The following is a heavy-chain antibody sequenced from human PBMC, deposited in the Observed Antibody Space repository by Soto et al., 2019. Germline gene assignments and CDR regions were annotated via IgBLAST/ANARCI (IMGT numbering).Heavy chain of an antibody. Sequence: PGGSLRLSCAASGFTFSSYGMHWVRQAPGKGLEWVAVIWYDGSNKYYADSVKGRFTISRDNSKNTLYLQMNSLRAEDTAVYYCARSSYGDYPDYWGQGTLVTVSS. CDR1: GFTFSSYG. CDR2: IWYDGSNK. D-gene: IGHD4-17*01. CDR3: ARSSYGDYPDY. V-gene: IGHV3-33*01. J-gene: IGHJ4*02.